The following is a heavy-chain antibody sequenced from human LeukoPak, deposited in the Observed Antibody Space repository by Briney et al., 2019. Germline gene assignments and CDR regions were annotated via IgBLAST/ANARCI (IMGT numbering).Heavy chain of an antibody. CDR2: MNPDSGAA. CDR1: GYTFSSFD. J-gene: IGHJ4*02. V-gene: IGHV1-8*01. CDR3: ARASGPRSSWYPLDF. D-gene: IGHD6-13*01. Sequence: ASVKVSCKASGYTFSSFDINWVRQASGQRLEWMGWMNPDSGAAGYAQKFQGRLTLIRNTSISTAYMELHSLRSEDTAIYYCARASGPRSSWYPLDFWGQGTLVSVSA.